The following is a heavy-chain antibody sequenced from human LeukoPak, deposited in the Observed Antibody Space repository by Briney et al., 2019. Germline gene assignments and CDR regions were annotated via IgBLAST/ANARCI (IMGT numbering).Heavy chain of an antibody. CDR2: IYYSGST. CDR1: GGSFSGYY. D-gene: IGHD3-10*01. Sequence: SETLSLTCAVYGGSFSGYYWSWIRQPPGKGLEWIGYIYYSGSTNYNPSLKSRVTISVDTSKNQFSLKLSSVTAADTAVYYCARDLYGDYYFDYWGQGTLVTVSS. V-gene: IGHV4-59*01. J-gene: IGHJ4*02. CDR3: ARDLYGDYYFDY.